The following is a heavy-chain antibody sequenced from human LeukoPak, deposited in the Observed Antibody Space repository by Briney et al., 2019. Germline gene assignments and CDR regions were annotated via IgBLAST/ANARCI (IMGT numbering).Heavy chain of an antibody. V-gene: IGHV4-34*01. CDR3: ARGSIVVVVAATGELGWFDP. J-gene: IGHJ5*02. D-gene: IGHD2-15*01. CDR2: INHSGST. CDR1: GGSISSYY. Sequence: PSETLSLTCTVSGGSISSYYWSWIRQPPGKGLEWIGEINHSGSTNYNPSLKSRVTISVDTSKNQFSLKLSSVTAADTAVYYCARGSIVVVVAATGELGWFDPWGQGTLVTVSS.